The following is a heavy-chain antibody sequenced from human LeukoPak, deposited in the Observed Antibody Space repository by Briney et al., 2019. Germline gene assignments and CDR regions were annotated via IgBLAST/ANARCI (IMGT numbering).Heavy chain of an antibody. V-gene: IGHV4-30-2*01. CDR1: GGSISSGGYY. D-gene: IGHD5-24*01. CDR3: AISAREDAFDI. Sequence: SETLSLTCAVSGGSISSGGYYWSWIRQPPGKGLEWIGYIYHSGSTYYNPSLKSRVTISVDRSKNQFSLKLSSVTAADTAVYYCAISAREDAFDIWGQGTMVTVSS. J-gene: IGHJ3*02. CDR2: IYHSGST.